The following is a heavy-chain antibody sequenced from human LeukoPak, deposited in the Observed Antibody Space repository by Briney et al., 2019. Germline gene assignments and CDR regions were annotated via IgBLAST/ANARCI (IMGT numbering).Heavy chain of an antibody. CDR3: ATLSSSGWYVVY. V-gene: IGHV1-2*06. Sequence: ASVKVSCKASGYTFTGYYMHWVRQAPGQGLEWMGRINPNSGGTNYAQKFQGRVTMTEDTSTDTAYMELSSLRSEDTAVYYCATLSSSGWYVVYWGQGTLVTVSS. CDR1: GYTFTGYY. J-gene: IGHJ4*02. D-gene: IGHD6-19*01. CDR2: INPNSGGT.